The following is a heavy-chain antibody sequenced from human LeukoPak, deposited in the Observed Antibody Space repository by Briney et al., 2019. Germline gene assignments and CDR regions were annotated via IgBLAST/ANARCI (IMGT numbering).Heavy chain of an antibody. CDR2: IKQDGSEK. J-gene: IGHJ1*01. CDR3: ARDAQPQYSSGSLYAEYFQH. D-gene: IGHD6-19*01. Sequence: GGSLRLSCAASGLTFSSYWMSWVRQAPGKGLEWVANIKQDGSEKYYVDSVKGRFTISRDNAKNSLYLQMNSLRAEDTAVYYCARDAQPQYSSGSLYAEYFQHWGQGTLVTVSS. CDR1: GLTFSSYW. V-gene: IGHV3-7*01.